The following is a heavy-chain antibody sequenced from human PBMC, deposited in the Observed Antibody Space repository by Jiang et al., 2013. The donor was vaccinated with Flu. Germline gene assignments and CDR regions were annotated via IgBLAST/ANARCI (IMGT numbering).Heavy chain of an antibody. CDR2: ISYDGSNK. V-gene: IGHV3-30*01. CDR3: ARDSHPDGYNYDGFDY. J-gene: IGHJ4*02. Sequence: VQLVESGGGVVQPGRSLRLSCAASGFTFSSYAMHWVRQAPGKGLEWVAVISYDGSNKYYADSVKGRFTISRDNSKNTLYLQMNSLRAEDTAVYYCARDSHPDGYNYDGFDYVGPGNPGPPSP. D-gene: IGHD5-24*01. CDR1: GFTFSSYA.